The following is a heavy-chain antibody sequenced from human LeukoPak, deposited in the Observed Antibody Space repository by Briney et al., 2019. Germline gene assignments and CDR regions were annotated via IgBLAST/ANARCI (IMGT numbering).Heavy chain of an antibody. D-gene: IGHD2-8*01. J-gene: IGHJ4*02. V-gene: IGHV1-2*06. CDR3: ARVHCTNGVCYLFDY. Sequence: PGASVKVSCKASGYTFTGYYMHWVRQAPGQGLEWMGRINPNSGGTNYAQKFQGRVTMTRDTSISTAYMELSRLRSEDTAVYYCARVHCTNGVCYLFDYWGQGTLVTVSS. CDR2: INPNSGGT. CDR1: GYTFTGYY.